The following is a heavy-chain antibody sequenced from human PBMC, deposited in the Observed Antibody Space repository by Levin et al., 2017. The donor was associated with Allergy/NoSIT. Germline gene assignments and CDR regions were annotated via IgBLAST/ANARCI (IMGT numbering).Heavy chain of an antibody. CDR3: ARDPLRVYYYYGMDG. D-gene: IGHD6-13*01. V-gene: IGHV4-61*01. CDR2: IYYSGST. J-gene: IGHJ6*02. Sequence: SETLSLTCTVSGGSVSSGSYYWSWIRQPPGKGLEWIGYIYYSGSTNYNPSLKSRVTISVDTAKNQFSLKLSSVTAADTAVYYCARDPLRVYYYYGMDGWGQGTTVTVSS. CDR1: GGSVSSGSYY.